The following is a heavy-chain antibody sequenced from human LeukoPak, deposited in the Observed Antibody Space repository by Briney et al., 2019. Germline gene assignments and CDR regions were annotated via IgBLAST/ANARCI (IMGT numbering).Heavy chain of an antibody. CDR3: ARWWFGELDAFDI. CDR2: IYYSGST. V-gene: IGHV4-59*08. D-gene: IGHD3-10*01. Sequence: SSETLSLTCSVSGGSISTYYWSWIRQPPGKGLEWIGYIYYSGSTNYNPSLKSRVTISVDTSKNQFSLKLSSVTAADTAVYYCARWWFGELDAFDIWGQGTMVTVSS. CDR1: GGSISTYY. J-gene: IGHJ3*02.